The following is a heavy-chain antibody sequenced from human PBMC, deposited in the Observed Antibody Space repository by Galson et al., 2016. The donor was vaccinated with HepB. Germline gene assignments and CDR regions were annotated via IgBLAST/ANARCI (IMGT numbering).Heavy chain of an antibody. CDR2: VSYNGSNK. Sequence: SLRLSCAASGFTFGTYTMNWVRQAPGKGLEWVALVSYNGSNKYYVDSVKGRFTISRDNSKNTLYLQMNSLRVEDTAIYYCSRGAPGGWFDPWGQGTLVTVSS. D-gene: IGHD3-10*01. CDR1: GFTFGTYT. J-gene: IGHJ5*02. CDR3: SRGAPGGWFDP. V-gene: IGHV3-30*04.